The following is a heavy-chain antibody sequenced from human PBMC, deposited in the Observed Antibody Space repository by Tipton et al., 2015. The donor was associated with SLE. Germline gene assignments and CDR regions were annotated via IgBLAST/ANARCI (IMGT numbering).Heavy chain of an antibody. D-gene: IGHD3-10*01. Sequence: GSLRLSCAASGFTLTSYSMNWVRQAPGKGLEWVSYISSSSRTIYYADSVKGRFTISRDNAKNSLYLQMNSLRAEDTAVYYCARVDASGRGGHWGQGTLVTVSS. CDR2: ISSSSRTI. CDR3: ARVDASGRGGH. V-gene: IGHV3-48*01. J-gene: IGHJ1*01. CDR1: GFTLTSYS.